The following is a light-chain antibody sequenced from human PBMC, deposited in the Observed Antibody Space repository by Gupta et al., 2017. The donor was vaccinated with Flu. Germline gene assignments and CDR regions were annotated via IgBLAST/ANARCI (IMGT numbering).Light chain of an antibody. CDR2: DPF. CDR1: QNVNSNY. Sequence: EIVLTQSPGTLSLSPGERAILSCRASQNVNSNYLAWYQQKPGQTPRLLIYDPFRRAPGIPDRFSGSGSGTDFTLTIRRLEPEDIAVYYCQQYGSSRTFGQGTKVEI. J-gene: IGKJ1*01. V-gene: IGKV3-20*01. CDR3: QQYGSSRT.